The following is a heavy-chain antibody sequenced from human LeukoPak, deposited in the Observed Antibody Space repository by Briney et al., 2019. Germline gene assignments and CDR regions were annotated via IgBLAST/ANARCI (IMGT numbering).Heavy chain of an antibody. CDR1: GGSISSSYYY. V-gene: IGHV4-39*07. CDR2: IYYSGST. CDR3: AREVRQYYYGMDV. J-gene: IGHJ6*02. Sequence: RPSETLSLTCTVSGGSISSSYYYWGWIRQPPGKGLEWIGSIYYSGSTNYNPSLKSRVTISVDTSKNQFSLKLSSVTAADTAVYYCAREVRQYYYGMDVWGQGTTVTVSS. D-gene: IGHD3-22*01.